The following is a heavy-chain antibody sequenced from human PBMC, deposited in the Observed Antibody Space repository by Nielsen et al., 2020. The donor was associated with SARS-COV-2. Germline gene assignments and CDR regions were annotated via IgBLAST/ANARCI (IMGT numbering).Heavy chain of an antibody. D-gene: IGHD2-2*01. CDR1: GFSFDDYG. J-gene: IGHJ6*02. CDR2: ISWNSGSR. CDR3: AKSSNSDYYYYYGMDV. V-gene: IGHV3-9*01. Sequence: GGSLRLSCATSGFSFDDYGMHWVRQAPGKGLEWVSCISWNSGSRGHADSVRGRFTISRDNAKKSLYLQMNNLRTEDTAVYYCAKSSNSDYYYYYGMDVWGQGTTVTVSS.